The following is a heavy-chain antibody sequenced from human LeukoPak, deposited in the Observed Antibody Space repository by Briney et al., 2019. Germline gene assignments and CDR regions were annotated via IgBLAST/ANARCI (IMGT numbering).Heavy chain of an antibody. D-gene: IGHD3-3*01. CDR2: INHSGST. Sequence: SETLSLTCAVYGGSFSGYYWSWIRQPPGKGLEWIGEINHSGSTNYNPSLKSRVTISVDTSKNQFSLKLSSVTAADTAVYYCAKGPTIFGVVINYFDYWGQGTLVTVSS. CDR3: AKGPTIFGVVINYFDY. J-gene: IGHJ4*02. CDR1: GGSFSGYY. V-gene: IGHV4-34*01.